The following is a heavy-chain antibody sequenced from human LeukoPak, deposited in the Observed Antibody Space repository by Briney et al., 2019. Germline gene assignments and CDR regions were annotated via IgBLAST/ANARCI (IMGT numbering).Heavy chain of an antibody. J-gene: IGHJ4*02. D-gene: IGHD6-19*01. CDR1: GYIFTNYG. CDR2: IKTGNGDT. Sequence: GASVKVSCKASGYIFTNYGIHWLRQAPGQGLEWMRWIKTGNGDTKYSQEFQGRLTSTSDTSASTAYLELRNLRSEDIAVSYGARVAGTLFDYCGQGTLVTVSS. CDR3: ARVAGTLFDY. V-gene: IGHV1-3*03.